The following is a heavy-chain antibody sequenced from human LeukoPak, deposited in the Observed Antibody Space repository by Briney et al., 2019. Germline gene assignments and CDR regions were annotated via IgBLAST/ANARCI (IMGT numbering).Heavy chain of an antibody. J-gene: IGHJ4*02. CDR3: ARLLARGSGTI. D-gene: IGHD3-10*01. CDR2: INSDGSST. V-gene: IGHV3-74*01. Sequence: GGSLRLSCAASGFTFSSYWMHWVRQAPGKGLVWVSRINSDGSSTSYADSVKGRFTISRDSAKNTLYLQMNSLRAEDTAVYYCARLLARGSGTIWGQGTLVTVSS. CDR1: GFTFSSYW.